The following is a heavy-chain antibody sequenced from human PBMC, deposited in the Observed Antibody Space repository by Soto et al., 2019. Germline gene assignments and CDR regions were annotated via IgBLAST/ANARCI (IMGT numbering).Heavy chain of an antibody. D-gene: IGHD2-15*01. Sequence: QVQLVQSGAEVKKPGSSVKVSCKASGGIFSNFAFNWMRQAPGQGLEWMGGIIPTLGTPHYAQKFLGRVTITADESTRTVYMEMRSLTVEDTAVYYCARVGLRAYDYWGQGTLVIVSS. CDR2: IIPTLGTP. V-gene: IGHV1-69*01. CDR3: ARVGLRAYDY. J-gene: IGHJ4*02. CDR1: GGIFSNFA.